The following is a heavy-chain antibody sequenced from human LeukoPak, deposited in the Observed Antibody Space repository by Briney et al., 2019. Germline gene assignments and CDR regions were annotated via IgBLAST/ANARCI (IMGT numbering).Heavy chain of an antibody. CDR2: ISAYNGNT. D-gene: IGHD3-22*01. J-gene: IGHJ4*02. Sequence: ASVKVSCKASGYTFTSYGISWVRQAPGQGLEWMGWISAYNGNTDYAQKLQGRVTMTTDTSTSTAYMELRSLRSDDTAVYYCARDNSLYYYDSSGYPKNYFDYWGQGTLVTVSS. CDR3: ARDNSLYYYDSSGYPKNYFDY. CDR1: GYTFTSYG. V-gene: IGHV1-18*01.